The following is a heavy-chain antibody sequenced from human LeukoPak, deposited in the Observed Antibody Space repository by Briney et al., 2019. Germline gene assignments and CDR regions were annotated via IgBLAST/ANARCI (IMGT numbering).Heavy chain of an antibody. CDR3: ARDWGIAAADHFDY. J-gene: IGHJ4*02. V-gene: IGHV3-48*01. CDR1: GFTFSTYS. D-gene: IGHD6-13*01. CDR2: IDTSGTTI. Sequence: GGSLRLSCAASGFTFSTYSMNWVRQAPGKGLEWVSYIDTSGTTIYYADSVKGRFTISRDNAKNSLYLQMNSLRAEDTAVYYCARDWGIAAADHFDYWGQGTLVTVSS.